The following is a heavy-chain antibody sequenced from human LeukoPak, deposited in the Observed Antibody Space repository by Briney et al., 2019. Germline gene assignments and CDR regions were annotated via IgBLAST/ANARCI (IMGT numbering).Heavy chain of an antibody. J-gene: IGHJ4*02. D-gene: IGHD7-27*01. Sequence: PGGSLRLSCAASGFTFSSYEMNWVRQAPGKGLEWVSYIGSSGSTIYYADSVKGRFTISRDNAKNSLYLQMNSLRAEDTAVYYCARDLGWAPRQGGELYWGQGTLVTVSS. CDR2: IGSSGSTI. V-gene: IGHV3-48*03. CDR1: GFTFSSYE. CDR3: ARDLGWAPRQGGELY.